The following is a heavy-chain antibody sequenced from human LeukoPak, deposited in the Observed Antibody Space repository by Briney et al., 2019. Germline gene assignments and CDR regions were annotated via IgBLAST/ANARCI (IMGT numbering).Heavy chain of an antibody. D-gene: IGHD1-20*01. CDR2: ISSSSSYI. V-gene: IGHV3-21*01. J-gene: IGHJ4*02. CDR3: ARDDHNWNDIDY. CDR1: GFTFSSYS. Sequence: GGSLRLSCAASGFTFSSYSMNWVRQAPGKGLEWVSSISSSSSYIYYADSVKSRFTISRDNAKNSLYLQMNSLRAEDTAVYYCARDDHNWNDIDYWGQGTLVTVSS.